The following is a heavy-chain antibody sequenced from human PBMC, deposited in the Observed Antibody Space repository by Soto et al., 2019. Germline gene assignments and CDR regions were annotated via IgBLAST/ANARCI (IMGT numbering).Heavy chain of an antibody. V-gene: IGHV3-30*03. CDR1: GFTLSSYG. Sequence: QVQLVESGGGVVQPGRSLRLSCAASGFTLSSYGMHWVRQAPGKGLEWVAVISYDGSNKYYADSVKGRFTISRDNSKNTLYLQMNCRRAEDTAVYYCATRYSSGWYLWGQGTLVTVSS. CDR3: ATRYSSGWYL. CDR2: ISYDGSNK. D-gene: IGHD6-19*01. J-gene: IGHJ4*02.